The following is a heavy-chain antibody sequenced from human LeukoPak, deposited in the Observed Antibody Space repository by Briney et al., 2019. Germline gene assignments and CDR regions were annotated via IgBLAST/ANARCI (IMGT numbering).Heavy chain of an antibody. J-gene: IGHJ5*02. CDR2: ISSSSSYI. CDR1: EFTFSSYS. D-gene: IGHD3-3*01. Sequence: GGSLRLSCAASEFTFSSYSMNWVRQAPGKGLEWVSSISSSSSYIYYADSVKGRFTISRDDSKNTQYLQMNSLRIEDSAVYYCATGSDFYYASWGQGTLVTVSS. V-gene: IGHV3-21*01. CDR3: ATGSDFYYAS.